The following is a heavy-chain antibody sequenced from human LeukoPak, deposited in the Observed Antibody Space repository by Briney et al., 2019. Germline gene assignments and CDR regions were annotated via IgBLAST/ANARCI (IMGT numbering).Heavy chain of an antibody. Sequence: TGGSLRLSCAASGFTFDGYTMHWVRPAPGKGLEWVSLISWDGLTTYYADSVKGRFTISRDNSKNFLYLQMNSLRTEDTALYYCAKDSTSYADLDYWGQGTLVTVSS. CDR3: AKDSTSYADLDY. V-gene: IGHV3-43*01. J-gene: IGHJ4*02. D-gene: IGHD4-17*01. CDR2: ISWDGLTT. CDR1: GFTFDGYT.